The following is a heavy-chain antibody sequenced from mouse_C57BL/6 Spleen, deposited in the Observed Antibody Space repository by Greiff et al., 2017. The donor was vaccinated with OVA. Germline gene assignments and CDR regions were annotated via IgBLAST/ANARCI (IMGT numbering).Heavy chain of an antibody. CDR3: ARGGGYEDYAMDY. J-gene: IGHJ4*01. D-gene: IGHD2-2*01. V-gene: IGHV5-16*01. Sequence: EVHLVESEGGLVQPGSSMKLSCTASGFTFSDYYMAWVRQVPEKGLEWVANINYDGSSTYYLDSLKSRFIISRDNAKNILYLQMSSLKSEDTATYYCARGGGYEDYAMDYWGQGTSVTVSS. CDR2: INYDGSST. CDR1: GFTFSDYY.